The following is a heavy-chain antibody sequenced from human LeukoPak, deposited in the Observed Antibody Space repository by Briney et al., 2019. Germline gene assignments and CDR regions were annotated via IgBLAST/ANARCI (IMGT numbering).Heavy chain of an antibody. D-gene: IGHD1-1*01. CDR3: ARVAFTTGTTFDP. CDR1: GGSISSYY. CDR2: IYYSGST. V-gene: IGHV4-59*12. Sequence: SETLSLTCTVSGGSISSYYWSWIRQPPGKGLEWIGYIYYSGSTNYNPSLKSRVTISVDTSKNQFSLKLSSVTAADTAVYYCARVAFTTGTTFDPWGQGTLVTVSS. J-gene: IGHJ5*02.